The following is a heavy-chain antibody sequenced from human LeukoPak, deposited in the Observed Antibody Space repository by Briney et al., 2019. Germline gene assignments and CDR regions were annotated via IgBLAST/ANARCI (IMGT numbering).Heavy chain of an antibody. CDR1: GGTFSSYA. Sequence: GASVKVSCKASGGTFSSYAISWVRQAPGQGLEWMGRIIPILGIANYAQKFQGRVTITADKSTSTAYMELSRLRSDDTAVYYCARALFDYYGSGSPKDYWGQGTLVTVSS. CDR3: ARALFDYYGSGSPKDY. D-gene: IGHD3-10*01. CDR2: IIPILGIA. J-gene: IGHJ4*02. V-gene: IGHV1-69*04.